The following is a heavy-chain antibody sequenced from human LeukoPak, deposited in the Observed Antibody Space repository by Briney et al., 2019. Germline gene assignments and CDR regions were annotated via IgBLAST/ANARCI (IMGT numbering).Heavy chain of an antibody. CDR3: KAKDGFSGYDYLFDY. CDR2: FSYDGSTQ. D-gene: IGHD5-12*01. J-gene: IGHJ4*02. Sequence: PGRSLRLSCTTTGFTFSSYGMHWVRQAPGKGLEWVALFSYDGSTQRYADSVKGRFTISRDNSKNSLYLQMNSLRTEDTAVYCAKAKDGFSGYDYLFDYWGQGTLVTVSS. CDR1: GFTFSSYG. V-gene: IGHV3-30*18.